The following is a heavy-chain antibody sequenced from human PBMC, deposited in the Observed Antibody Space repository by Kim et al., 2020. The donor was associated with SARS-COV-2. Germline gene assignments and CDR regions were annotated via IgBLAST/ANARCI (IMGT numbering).Heavy chain of an antibody. J-gene: IGHJ6*02. D-gene: IGHD3-10*01. CDR2: ISYDGSNK. V-gene: IGHV3-30*18. CDR3: AKDLPRFGDWYGMDV. Sequence: GGSLRLSCAASGFTFSSYGMHWVRQAPGKGLEWVAVISYDGSNKYYADSVKGRFTISRDNSKNTLYLQMNSLRAEDTAVYYCAKDLPRFGDWYGMDVWGQGTTVTVSS. CDR1: GFTFSSYG.